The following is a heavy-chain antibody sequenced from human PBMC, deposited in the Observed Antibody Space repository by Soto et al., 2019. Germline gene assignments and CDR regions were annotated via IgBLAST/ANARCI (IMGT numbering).Heavy chain of an antibody. CDR1: GGSISSSSYY. J-gene: IGHJ4*02. CDR2: IYYSGST. CDR3: ARRVGLELRASFDY. Sequence: SETLSLTCTVSGGSISSSSYYWGWIRQPPGKGLEWIGSIYYSGSTYYNPSLKSRVTISVDTSKNQFSLKLSSVTAADTAVYYCARRVGLELRASFDYWGQGTLVTVSS. V-gene: IGHV4-39*01. D-gene: IGHD1-7*01.